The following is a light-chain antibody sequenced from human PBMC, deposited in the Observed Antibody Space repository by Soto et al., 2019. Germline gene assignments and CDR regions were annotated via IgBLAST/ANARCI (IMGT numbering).Light chain of an antibody. CDR1: QGVRDD. J-gene: IGKJ4*01. Sequence: IQMTQSPSSLSASVGDRVTITCRASQGVRDDVGWYRQKPGKAPKLLIYSASTLQSGVPSRFSGSGSGTDFTLNISGLQPEDFATYYCLQESNYPLTFGGGTKVDIK. CDR3: LQESNYPLT. V-gene: IGKV1-6*01. CDR2: SAS.